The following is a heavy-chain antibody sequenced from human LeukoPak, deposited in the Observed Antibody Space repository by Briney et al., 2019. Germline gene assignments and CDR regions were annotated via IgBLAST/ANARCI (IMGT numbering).Heavy chain of an antibody. V-gene: IGHV3-23*01. Sequence: GGSLRLSCAASGFTFNSYALTWVRQAPGKGLEWVSRISGSGDSAYYADSVKGRFTISRDNSKNTLYLQMNSLRVEDTAVYYCTKRGELKTSSYYWGQGTLVTVSS. CDR3: TKRGELKTSSYY. CDR1: GFTFNSYA. CDR2: ISGSGDSA. D-gene: IGHD3-10*01. J-gene: IGHJ4*02.